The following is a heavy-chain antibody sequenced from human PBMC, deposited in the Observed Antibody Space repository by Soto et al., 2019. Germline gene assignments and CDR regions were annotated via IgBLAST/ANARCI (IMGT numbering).Heavy chain of an antibody. CDR2: IKGNTDGGTT. J-gene: IGHJ4*02. D-gene: IGHD3-3*01. Sequence: PVWPLRLSCTGSCFTFSNAWRNWVLKSPFKLLECFCRIKGNTDGGTTDYAGPVKGRFTISRDDSKNTLYLQMNSLKTEDTAVYYCTTGDYDFWSGYYLFDYWGQGTLVTVSS. CDR3: TTGDYDFWSGYYLFDY. CDR1: CFTFSNAW. V-gene: IGHV3-15*07.